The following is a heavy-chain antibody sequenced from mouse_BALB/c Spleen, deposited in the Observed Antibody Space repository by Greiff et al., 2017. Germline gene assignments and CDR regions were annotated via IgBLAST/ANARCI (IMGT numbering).Heavy chain of an antibody. V-gene: IGHV3-2*02. Sequence: EVQLVESGPGLVKPSQSLSLTCTVTGYSITSDYAWNWIRQFPGNKLEWMGYISYSGSTSYNPSLKSRISITRDTSKNQFFLQLNSVTTEDTATYYCARSPDYGNFAYWGQGTLVTVSA. D-gene: IGHD2-1*01. CDR1: GYSITSDYA. CDR3: ARSPDYGNFAY. CDR2: ISYSGST. J-gene: IGHJ3*01.